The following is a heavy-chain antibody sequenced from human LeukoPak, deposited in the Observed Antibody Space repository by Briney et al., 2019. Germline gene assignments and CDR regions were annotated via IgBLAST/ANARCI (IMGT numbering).Heavy chain of an antibody. D-gene: IGHD5-12*01. Sequence: GGSLRLSCAAPGFTFSNAWMSWVRQAPGKGLEWFGRIKSKTDGGTTDYAAPVKGRFTISRDDSKNTLYLQMNSLKTEDTAVYYCTTVSLIYSGYDWYIDYWGQGTLVTVSS. J-gene: IGHJ4*02. CDR2: IKSKTDGGTT. CDR3: TTVSLIYSGYDWYIDY. CDR1: GFTFSNAW. V-gene: IGHV3-15*01.